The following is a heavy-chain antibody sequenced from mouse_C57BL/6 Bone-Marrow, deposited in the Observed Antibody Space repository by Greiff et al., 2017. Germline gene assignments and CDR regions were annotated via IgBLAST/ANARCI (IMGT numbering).Heavy chain of an antibody. D-gene: IGHD2-1*01. Sequence: QVHVKQSGPELVRPGASVKISCKAPGYTFTRHWMQWVRQRPGQGLAWIGEIFPGSGSTFYNEKFKGKATLTVDTSSSTAYMQLSSRTSEDSAVYFCARSNYGNYEDAMDYWGQGASDTVSS. J-gene: IGHJ4*01. V-gene: IGHV1-56*01. CDR2: IFPGSGST. CDR1: GYTFTRHW. CDR3: ARSNYGNYEDAMDY.